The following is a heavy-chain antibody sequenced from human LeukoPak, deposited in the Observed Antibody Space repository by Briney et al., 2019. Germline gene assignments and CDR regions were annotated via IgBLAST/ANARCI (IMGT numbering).Heavy chain of an antibody. CDR3: AKSNTGYYYGSGSYYPFDY. CDR2: ISGSGGST. Sequence: GGSLRLSCAASGFTSSSYAMSWVRQAPGKGLEWVSAISGSGGSTYYADSVKGRFTISRDNSKNTLYLQMNSLRAEDTAVYYCAKSNTGYYYGSGSYYPFDYWGQGTLVTVSS. CDR1: GFTSSSYA. J-gene: IGHJ4*02. D-gene: IGHD3-10*01. V-gene: IGHV3-23*01.